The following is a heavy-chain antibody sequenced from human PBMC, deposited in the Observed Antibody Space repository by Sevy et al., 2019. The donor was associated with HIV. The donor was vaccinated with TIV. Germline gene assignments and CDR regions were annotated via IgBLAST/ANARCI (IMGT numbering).Heavy chain of an antibody. CDR2: TSYDGSHK. V-gene: IGHV3-30*04. J-gene: IGHJ1*01. CDR1: GFIFSNFA. D-gene: IGHD1-26*01. Sequence: GGSLRLSCTVSGFIFSNFAMHWVRQAPGKGLEWVAVTSYDGSHKYYADSVKGRFTVSRDNSRNILSLEMSSLRRDDTAVYYCARGENNDEFFQYWGQGTLVTVS. CDR3: ARGENNDEFFQY.